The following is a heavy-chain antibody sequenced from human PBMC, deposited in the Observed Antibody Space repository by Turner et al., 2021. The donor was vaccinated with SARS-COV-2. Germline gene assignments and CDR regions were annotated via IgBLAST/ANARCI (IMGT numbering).Heavy chain of an antibody. V-gene: IGHV1-24*01. CDR1: GYTLIELS. CDR3: ASSFSVRGVKGDFDY. D-gene: IGHD3-10*01. CDR2: FDPEDAET. J-gene: IGHJ4*02. Sequence: QVQLVLSGAEVKKPGASVKVSCKVSGYTLIELSMHWVRQAPGKGLEWMGGFDPEDAETIYAQKFQGRVTMTEDTSTDTAYMELSSLRSEDTAVYYCASSFSVRGVKGDFDYWGQGTLVTVSS.